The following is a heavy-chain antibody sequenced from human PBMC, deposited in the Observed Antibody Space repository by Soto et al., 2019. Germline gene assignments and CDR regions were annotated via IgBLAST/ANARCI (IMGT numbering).Heavy chain of an antibody. V-gene: IGHV1-8*01. CDR3: ARGRKNSRGFLEWLSLTYYYYYYMDV. J-gene: IGHJ6*03. CDR1: GYTFTSYD. CDR2: MNPNSGNT. D-gene: IGHD3-3*01. Sequence: ASVKVSCKASGYTFTSYDINWVRQATGQGLEWMGWMNPNSGNTGYAQKFQGRVTMTRNTSISTAYMELSSLRSEDTAVYYCARGRKNSRGFLEWLSLTYYYYYYMDVWGKGTTVTVSS.